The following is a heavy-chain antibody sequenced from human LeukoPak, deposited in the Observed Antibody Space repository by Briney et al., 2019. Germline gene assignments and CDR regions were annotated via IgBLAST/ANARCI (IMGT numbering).Heavy chain of an antibody. CDR1: GFTFSSYA. CDR2: ISGSGGST. CDR3: AKDYHDSSGLDY. Sequence: GGSLRLSCAASGFTFSSYAMSWVRQAPGRGLEWVSAISGSGGSTYYADSVKGRFTISRDNSKNTLYLQMNSLRAEDTAVYYCAKDYHDSSGLDYWGQGTLVTVSS. V-gene: IGHV3-23*01. D-gene: IGHD3-22*01. J-gene: IGHJ4*02.